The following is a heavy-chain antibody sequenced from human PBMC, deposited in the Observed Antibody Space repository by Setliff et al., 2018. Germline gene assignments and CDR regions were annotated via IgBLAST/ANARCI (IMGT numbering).Heavy chain of an antibody. V-gene: IGHV4-59*01. CDR2: IYHNGNT. D-gene: IGHD5-18*01. Sequence: SETLSLTCTVSGGSISPYFWSWIRQPPGKGLEWIGYIYHNGNTNFNPSLKTRVSMSVDTSKNQIALNLKSVTAADTAVYYCARDRTAYSYGLDVWGQGTTVTVSS. CDR3: ARDRTAYSYGLDV. CDR1: GGSISPYF. J-gene: IGHJ6*02.